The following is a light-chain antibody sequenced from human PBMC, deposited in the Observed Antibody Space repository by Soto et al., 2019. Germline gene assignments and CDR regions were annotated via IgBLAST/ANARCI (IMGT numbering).Light chain of an antibody. CDR2: AAS. CDR1: QGISSY. Sequence: AIRMTQSTSSFSASTGDRVTITCRASQGISSYLAWYQQKPGKAPKLLIYAASTLQSGVPSRFSGSGSGTDFTLTVSCLQSEDFATYYCHQYYSYPPTFGQGNKVEIK. J-gene: IGKJ1*01. V-gene: IGKV1-8*01. CDR3: HQYYSYPPT.